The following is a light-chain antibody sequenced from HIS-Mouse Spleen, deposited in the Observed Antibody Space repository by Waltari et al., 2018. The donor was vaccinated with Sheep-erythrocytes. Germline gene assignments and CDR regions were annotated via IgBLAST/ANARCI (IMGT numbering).Light chain of an antibody. Sequence: SSLNQPPSASGSPGHSSTIPCTGTRSDVGGSHHVFWYPQNPGKAPKLMIYEVSKRPSGVPDRFSGSKSGNTASLTISWLQAEDEADYYCSSYTSSSPPVVFGGGTKLTVL. CDR2: EVS. J-gene: IGLJ2*01. CDR3: SSYTSSSPPVV. V-gene: IGLV2-8*01. CDR1: RSDVGGSHH.